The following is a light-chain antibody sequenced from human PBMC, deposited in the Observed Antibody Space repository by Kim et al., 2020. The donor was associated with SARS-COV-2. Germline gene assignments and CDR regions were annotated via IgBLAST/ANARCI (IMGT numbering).Light chain of an antibody. V-gene: IGKV4-1*01. CDR2: WAS. CDR3: QQYYSTPLT. Sequence: ATINCKSSQSVLSNSNNKNYLAWYQQKPGQPPKLLIYWASTREFGVPDRFSGSASGTDFTLTISSLQAEDVAVYYCQQYYSTPLTFGGGTKVDIK. CDR1: QSVLSNSNNKNY. J-gene: IGKJ4*01.